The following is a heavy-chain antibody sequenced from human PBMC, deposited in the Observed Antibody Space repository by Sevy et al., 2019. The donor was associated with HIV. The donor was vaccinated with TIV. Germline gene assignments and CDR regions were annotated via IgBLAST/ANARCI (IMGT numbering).Heavy chain of an antibody. CDR2: INPNSGGT. CDR1: GYTFTGYY. Sequence: ASVKVSCKASGYTFTGYYMHWVRQAPGQGLEWMGWINPNSGGTNYAQKFQGRVTMTRDTSISTAYMEQSRLRSDDTAVYYCARDRWGLVVAATPDHYYGMDVWGQGTTVTVSS. CDR3: ARDRWGLVVAATPDHYYGMDV. D-gene: IGHD2-15*01. J-gene: IGHJ6*02. V-gene: IGHV1-2*02.